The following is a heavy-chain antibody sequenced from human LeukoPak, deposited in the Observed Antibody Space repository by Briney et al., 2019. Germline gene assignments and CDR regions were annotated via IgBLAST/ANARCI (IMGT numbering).Heavy chain of an antibody. CDR3: ARDSEDSPFDY. J-gene: IGHJ4*02. CDR2: ISYDGSNK. CDR1: GFTFSSYA. Sequence: PGGSLRLSCAASGFTFSSYAMHWVRQAPGKGLEWVAVISYDGSNKYYADSVKGRFTISRDNSKNTLYLQMSSLRAEDTAVYYCARDSEDSPFDYWGQGTLVTVSS. D-gene: IGHD3-10*01. V-gene: IGHV3-30-3*01.